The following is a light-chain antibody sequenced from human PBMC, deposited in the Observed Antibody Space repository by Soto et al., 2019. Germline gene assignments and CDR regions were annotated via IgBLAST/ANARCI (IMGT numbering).Light chain of an antibody. V-gene: IGLV2-14*03. Sequence: QSALTQPASVSGSPGQSITISCTGTSSDVGGYNYVSWYQQHPGKAPKLLNNDVSNRPSGISDRFSGSKSGNTASLTISGLQAEDEADYYCSSYTSSTTNVFGTGTKLTVL. CDR3: SSYTSSTTNV. CDR2: DVS. CDR1: SSDVGGYNY. J-gene: IGLJ1*01.